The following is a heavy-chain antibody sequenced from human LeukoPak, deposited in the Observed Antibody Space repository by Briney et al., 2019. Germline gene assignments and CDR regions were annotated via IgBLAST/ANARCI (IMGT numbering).Heavy chain of an antibody. J-gene: IGHJ4*02. Sequence: PGKSLRLSCATSGFTFSGYGMHWVRQAPGKGLEWVSAISGSGGSTYYADSVKGRFTISRDNSKNTLYLQMNSLRAEDTAVYYCAKSHDFWSGFPFDYWGQGTLVTVSS. V-gene: IGHV3-23*01. CDR3: AKSHDFWSGFPFDY. CDR1: GFTFSGYG. CDR2: ISGSGGST. D-gene: IGHD3-3*01.